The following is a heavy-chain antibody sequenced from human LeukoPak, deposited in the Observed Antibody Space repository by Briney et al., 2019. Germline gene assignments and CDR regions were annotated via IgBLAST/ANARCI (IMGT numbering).Heavy chain of an antibody. J-gene: IGHJ4*02. CDR2: IHPEGNEK. CDR1: GFTFSNFW. D-gene: IGHD1-1*01. Sequence: PGGSLRLSCAVSGFTFSNFWMSWVRQAPGRGLEWVANIHPEGNEKYHVESVKGRFTISRDNAKNSLFLQMNGLRVEDKAVYYCARGDDFSGDHWGQGTLVTVSS. CDR3: ARGDDFSGDH. V-gene: IGHV3-7*04.